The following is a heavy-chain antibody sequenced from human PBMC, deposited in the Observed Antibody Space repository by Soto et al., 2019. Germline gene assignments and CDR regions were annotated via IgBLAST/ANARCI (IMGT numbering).Heavy chain of an antibody. V-gene: IGHV4-30-2*01. Sequence: PSETLSLTCTVSGASITYGAYSWSWIRQTPGKGLEWIGYINHLETTFYNPSFESRLTLSIDRTKNQFSLNLKSTSAADRAVYFCARGGGFDSFDYWGQGILVTVYS. J-gene: IGHJ4*02. CDR2: INHLETT. D-gene: IGHD3-10*01. CDR1: GASITYGAYS. CDR3: ARGGGFDSFDY.